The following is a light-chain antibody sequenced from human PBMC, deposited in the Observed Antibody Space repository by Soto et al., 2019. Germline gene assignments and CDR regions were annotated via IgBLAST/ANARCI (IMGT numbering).Light chain of an antibody. Sequence: SELTQPPSVSVTPGQSASITCGGANIGIKAMHWYNHNAHHAPELSVYSDLDRPAGSPGRFSGCSCGRTATLTIRRVAGGDEGDYYCQVRQSPSDHSVVFGGGTKVTVL. V-gene: IGLV3-21*02. CDR2: SDL. J-gene: IGLJ3*02. CDR3: QVRQSPSDHSVV. CDR1: NIGIKA.